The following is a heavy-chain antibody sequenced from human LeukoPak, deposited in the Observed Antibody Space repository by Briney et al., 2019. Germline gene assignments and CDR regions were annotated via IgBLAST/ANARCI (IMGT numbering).Heavy chain of an antibody. D-gene: IGHD2-2*01. Sequence: ASVKVSCKASGYTFTGYYMHWVRQAPGQGLEWMGWINPNSGGTNYAQKFQGRVTMTRDTSISTAYMELSRLRSDDTAVYYCARVDISVVPAAMLEVYFDYWGQGTLSPSPQ. V-gene: IGHV1-2*02. CDR2: INPNSGGT. CDR1: GYTFTGYY. J-gene: IGHJ4*02. CDR3: ARVDISVVPAAMLEVYFDY.